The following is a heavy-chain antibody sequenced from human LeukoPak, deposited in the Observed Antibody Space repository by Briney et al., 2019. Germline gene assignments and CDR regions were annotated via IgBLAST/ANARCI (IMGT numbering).Heavy chain of an antibody. CDR1: GGSISSGGYY. J-gene: IGHJ4*02. CDR3: ARASYYYGSSGYYPLFYFDY. CDR2: IYYSGST. V-gene: IGHV4-31*11. Sequence: SQTLSLTCAVSGGSISSGGYYWSWIRQHPGKGLEWIGYIYYSGSTYYNPSLKSRVTISVDTSKNQFSLKLSSVTAADTAVYYCARASYYYGSSGYYPLFYFDYWGQGTLVTVSS. D-gene: IGHD3-22*01.